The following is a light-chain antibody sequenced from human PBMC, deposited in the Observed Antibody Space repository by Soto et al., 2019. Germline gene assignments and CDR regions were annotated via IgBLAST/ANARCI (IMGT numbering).Light chain of an antibody. V-gene: IGLV2-14*01. CDR3: RSYTSSSVYV. J-gene: IGLJ1*01. Sequence: QSALTQPASVSGSPGQSITISCTGTSSDVGGYNYVSWYQQHPGKAPKLMIYEVSNRPSGVSKRFSGSKSGNTASLTISGLQAEDEADYYCRSYTSSSVYVFGTGTKLTVL. CDR1: SSDVGGYNY. CDR2: EVS.